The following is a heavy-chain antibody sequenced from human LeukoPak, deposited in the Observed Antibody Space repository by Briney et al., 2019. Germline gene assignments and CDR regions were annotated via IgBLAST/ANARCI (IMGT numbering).Heavy chain of an antibody. CDR3: ARMALDGGDSIGFDS. CDR1: GYTFTDYF. J-gene: IGHJ5*01. CDR2: INPNIGEA. Sequence: ASMKVSCKASGYTFTDYFINWVGQAPGQGLGWMGWINPNIGEASYAQKFQDRVTMTRDRSINTAYMELSRLTSDDTAVYYCARMALDGGDSIGFDSWGQGTLVTVSS. V-gene: IGHV1-2*02. D-gene: IGHD2-21*02.